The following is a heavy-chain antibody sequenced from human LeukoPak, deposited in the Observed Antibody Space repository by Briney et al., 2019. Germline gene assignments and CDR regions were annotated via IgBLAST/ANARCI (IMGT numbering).Heavy chain of an antibody. D-gene: IGHD6-13*01. J-gene: IGHJ4*02. CDR3: ARATRAAAGSLGY. Sequence: GASVKVSCKASGYTFTSYYMHWVRQAPGQGLEWMGRINPNSGGTNYAQKFQGRVTMTRDTSISTAYMELSRLRSDDTAVYYCARATRAAAGSLGYWGQGTLVTVSS. CDR1: GYTFTSYY. CDR2: INPNSGGT. V-gene: IGHV1-2*06.